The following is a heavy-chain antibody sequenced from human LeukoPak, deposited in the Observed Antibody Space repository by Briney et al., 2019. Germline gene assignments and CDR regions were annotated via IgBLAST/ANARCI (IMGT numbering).Heavy chain of an antibody. CDR3: AKGGSTSWWSYGMDV. D-gene: IGHD2-2*01. V-gene: IGHV3-30*18. CDR1: GFTFSSYG. Sequence: PGGSLRLSCAASGFTFSSYGMHWVRQAPGKGLEWVAVISYDGSNKYYADSVKGRFTISRDNSKNTLYLQMNSLRAEDTAVYYCAKGGSTSWWSYGMDVWGQGTTVTVSS. CDR2: ISYDGSNK. J-gene: IGHJ6*02.